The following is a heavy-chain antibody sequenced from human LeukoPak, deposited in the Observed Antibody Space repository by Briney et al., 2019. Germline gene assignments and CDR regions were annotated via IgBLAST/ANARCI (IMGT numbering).Heavy chain of an antibody. CDR3: ARDREQQLDY. Sequence: PGGSLRLPCATSGFTFSRYAMHWVRQAPGKGLEWVAVIWYDGSNKYYADSVKGRFTISRDNSKNTLYLQMNSLRAEDTAVYYCARDREQQLDYWGQGTLVTISS. J-gene: IGHJ4*02. CDR1: GFTFSRYA. V-gene: IGHV3-33*08. D-gene: IGHD6-13*01. CDR2: IWYDGSNK.